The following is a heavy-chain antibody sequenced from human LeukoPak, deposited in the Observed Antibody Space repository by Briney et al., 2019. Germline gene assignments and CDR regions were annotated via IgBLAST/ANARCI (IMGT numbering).Heavy chain of an antibody. J-gene: IGHJ6*02. CDR3: AREGVGTQRDCYYYGMDV. CDR2: INPSGGST. V-gene: IGHV1-46*01. D-gene: IGHD4-23*01. CDR1: GYTFTSYY. Sequence: ASVKVSCKASGYTFTSYYMHWVRQAPGQGLEWMGIINPSGGSTSYAQKFQGRVTMTRDTSTSTVYMELSSLRSEDTAVYYCAREGVGTQRDCYYYGMDVWGQGTTVTVSS.